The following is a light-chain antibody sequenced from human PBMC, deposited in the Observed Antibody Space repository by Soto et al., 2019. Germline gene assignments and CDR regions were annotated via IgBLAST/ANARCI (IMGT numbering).Light chain of an antibody. V-gene: IGLV1-40*01. CDR3: LSDNRSRSGWL. Sequence: QSVLTQPPSVSGAPGQRVTISCTGSSSNIGAGYDVHWYQQLPGTAPKLLISGNSNRPSGVPDRFSGSKSGTSPSLAITGRQAEDVANYYCLSDNRSRSGWLLGGGAKLTVL. CDR2: GNS. CDR1: SSNIGAGYD. J-gene: IGLJ2*01.